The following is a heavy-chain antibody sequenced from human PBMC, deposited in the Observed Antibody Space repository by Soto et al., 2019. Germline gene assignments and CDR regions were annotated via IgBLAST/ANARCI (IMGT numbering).Heavy chain of an antibody. D-gene: IGHD6-13*01. CDR1: GGTFSSYA. CDR3: ARGIAAMRYYFDY. V-gene: IGHV1-69*13. Sequence: SVKASCKSSGGTFSSYAISCVRQAPGQGLEWMGGIIPIFGTANYAQKFQGRVTITADESTSTAYMELSSLRSEDTAVYYCARGIAAMRYYFDYWGQGTLVTVSS. J-gene: IGHJ4*02. CDR2: IIPIFGTA.